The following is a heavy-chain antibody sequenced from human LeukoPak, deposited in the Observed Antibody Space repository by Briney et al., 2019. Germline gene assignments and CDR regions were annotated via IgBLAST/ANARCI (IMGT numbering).Heavy chain of an antibody. CDR2: IYYSGST. D-gene: IGHD6-19*01. CDR3: AREGRLAVAGSWAYAFDI. CDR1: GGSISSYY. J-gene: IGHJ3*02. Sequence: PSETLSLTCTVSGGSISSYYWSWIRQPPGKGLEWIGYIYYSGSTNYNPSLKSRVTISVDTSKNQFSLKLSSVTAADTAVYYCAREGRLAVAGSWAYAFDIWGQGTMVTVSS. V-gene: IGHV4-59*01.